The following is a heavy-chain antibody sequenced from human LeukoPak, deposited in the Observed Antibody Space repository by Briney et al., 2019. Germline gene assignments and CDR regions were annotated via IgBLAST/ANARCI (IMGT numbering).Heavy chain of an antibody. CDR1: GFTFSNYA. Sequence: GGSLRLSCAASGFTFSNYAMTWVRQAPGKGLEWVSALSASGGTTYYADSVKGRFTISRDNSKNTLYLQMNSLRAEDTAVYYCAKDRGATAGGYNYYYGMDVWGQGTTVTVSS. CDR2: LSASGGTT. CDR3: AKDRGATAGGYNYYYGMDV. J-gene: IGHJ6*02. V-gene: IGHV3-23*01. D-gene: IGHD6-13*01.